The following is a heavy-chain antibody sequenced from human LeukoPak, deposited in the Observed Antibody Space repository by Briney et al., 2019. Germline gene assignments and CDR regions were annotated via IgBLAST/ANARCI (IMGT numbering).Heavy chain of an antibody. D-gene: IGHD6-6*01. V-gene: IGHV3-21*01. Sequence: GGSLRLSCAASGFTVSSSYMSWVRQAPGKGLEWVSSISSSSSYIYYADPVKGRFTISRDNAKNSLYLQMNSLRAEDTAVYYCAREMGSSYGMDVWGQGTTVTVSS. CDR2: ISSSSSYI. CDR1: GFTVSSSY. J-gene: IGHJ6*02. CDR3: AREMGSSYGMDV.